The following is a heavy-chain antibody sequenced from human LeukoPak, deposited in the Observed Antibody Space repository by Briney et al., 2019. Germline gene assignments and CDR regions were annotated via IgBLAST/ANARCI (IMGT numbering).Heavy chain of an antibody. D-gene: IGHD3-10*01. CDR1: GASITSSY. J-gene: IGHJ5*02. CDR3: ARDGYGSGSYGWFDP. CDR2: IYSGST. Sequence: SETLSLTCSVSGASITSSYWSWIRQTPGKGLEWIGNIYSGSTNYNPSFESRVTVSLNTSKNQFSLRLTSVTAADTALYYCARDGYGSGSYGWFDPWGQGTLVTVSS. V-gene: IGHV4-59*01.